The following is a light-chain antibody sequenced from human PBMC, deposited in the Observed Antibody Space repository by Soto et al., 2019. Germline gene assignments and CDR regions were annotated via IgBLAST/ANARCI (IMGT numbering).Light chain of an antibody. CDR2: GAS. V-gene: IGKV3-20*01. CDR3: QQYGSSPV. J-gene: IGKJ5*01. Sequence: EIVLTQSPGTLSLSPGERATLSCRASQSVSSSYLAWYQQKPGQAPRLLIYGASSRATGIPGRFSGSGSGTDFTLTISRLEPEDFAVYYCQQYGSSPVFGQGTRLEIK. CDR1: QSVSSSY.